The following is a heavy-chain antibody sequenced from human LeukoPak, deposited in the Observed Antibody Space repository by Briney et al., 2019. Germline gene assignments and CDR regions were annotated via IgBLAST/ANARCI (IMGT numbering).Heavy chain of an antibody. V-gene: IGHV1-69*02. D-gene: IGHD6-6*01. CDR1: GGTFISYT. CDR3: ARAGLASWFDP. J-gene: IGHJ5*02. CDR2: IIPILGIA. Sequence: SVKVSCKASGGTFISYTISWVRQAPGQGLEWMGRIIPILGIANYAQKFQGRVTTTADKSTSTAYMELSSLRSEDTAVYYCARAGLASWFDPWGQGTLVTVSS.